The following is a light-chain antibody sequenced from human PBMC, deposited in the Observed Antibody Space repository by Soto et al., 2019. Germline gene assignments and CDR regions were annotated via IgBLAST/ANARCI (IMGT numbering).Light chain of an antibody. Sequence: LFTQTPCTLSFSPWERATLXXRASQSVSSTYLAWYQQKPGQTPRLXIYAASSRATGIPDRFSGSGSGTDFSLTISRLEAEDFAAYYCQQYGSSPRTFGQGTKVDIK. CDR2: AAS. J-gene: IGKJ1*01. CDR3: QQYGSSPRT. V-gene: IGKV3-20*01. CDR1: QSVSSTY.